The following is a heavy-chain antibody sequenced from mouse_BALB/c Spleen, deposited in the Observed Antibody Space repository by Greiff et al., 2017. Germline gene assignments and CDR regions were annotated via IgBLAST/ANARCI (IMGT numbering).Heavy chain of an antibody. D-gene: IGHD1-1*01. V-gene: IGHV14-3*02. Sequence: VQLQQSGAELVKPGASVKLPCTASGFNIKDTYMHWVKQRPEQGLEWIGRIDPANGNTKYDPKFQGKATITADTSSNTAYLQLSSLTSEDTAVYYCARRGITTGYAMDYWGQGTSVTVSS. CDR1: GFNIKDTY. CDR3: ARRGITTGYAMDY. CDR2: IDPANGNT. J-gene: IGHJ4*01.